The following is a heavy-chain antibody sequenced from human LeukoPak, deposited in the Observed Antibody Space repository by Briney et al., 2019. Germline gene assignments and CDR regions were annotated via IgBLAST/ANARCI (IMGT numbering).Heavy chain of an antibody. D-gene: IGHD6-6*01. Sequence: GGSLRLSCAASGFTFSSYSMNWVRQAPGKGLEWVSSISSSSSYIYYADSVKGRFTISRDNAKNSLYLQMNSLRAEDTAVYYCARHLDSMAARPGYWGQGTLVTVSS. V-gene: IGHV3-21*01. CDR3: ARHLDSMAARPGY. CDR1: GFTFSSYS. J-gene: IGHJ4*02. CDR2: ISSSSSYI.